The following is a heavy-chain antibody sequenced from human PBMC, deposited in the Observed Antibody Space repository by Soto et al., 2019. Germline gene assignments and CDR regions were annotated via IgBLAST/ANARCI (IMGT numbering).Heavy chain of an antibody. CDR1: GGSVSSGYNY. D-gene: IGHD5-18*01. J-gene: IGHJ4*02. CDR2: ISGSGST. V-gene: IGHV4-30-4*01. Sequence: SETLSLTCTVSGGSVSSGYNYWSWILQSPGKGLEWIGYISGSGSTGYNPSLKNRLTMSVDRSKNQFTLRLTSVTAADTAVYFCATESGSTYGYFDYWGQGTQVTVSS. CDR3: ATESGSTYGYFDY.